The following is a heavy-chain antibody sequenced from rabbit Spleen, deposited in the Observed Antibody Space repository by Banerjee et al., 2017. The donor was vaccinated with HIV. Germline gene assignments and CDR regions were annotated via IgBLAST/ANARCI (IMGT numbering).Heavy chain of an antibody. CDR3: TRGGGGYGDYGAYFNL. J-gene: IGHJ4*01. V-gene: IGHV1S40*01. Sequence: QALEEAGGGLVQPEGCLIITCTAAGFSFSSSYYMCWVRQAPGKGLEWIACIYTGSSDSTVSASGAKGRFIINTASSTTVTLRMTRLTAADAANYCCTRGGGGYGDYGAYFNLWGPGTLVTVS. CDR2: IYTGSSDST. CDR1: GFSFSSSYY. D-gene: IGHD2-1*01.